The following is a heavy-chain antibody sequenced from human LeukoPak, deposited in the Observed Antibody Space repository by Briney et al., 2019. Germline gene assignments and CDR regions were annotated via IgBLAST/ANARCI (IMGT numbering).Heavy chain of an antibody. CDR1: GGSISSYY. CDR3: AREGSYYDSSGYYVPETFDY. V-gene: IGHV4-59*12. D-gene: IGHD3-22*01. CDR2: IYYSGST. J-gene: IGHJ4*02. Sequence: SETLSLTCTVSGGSISSYYWSWIRQPPGKGLERIGYIYYSGSTNYNPSLKSRVTISVDTSKNQFSLKLSSVTAADTAVYYCAREGSYYDSSGYYVPETFDYWGQGTLVTVSS.